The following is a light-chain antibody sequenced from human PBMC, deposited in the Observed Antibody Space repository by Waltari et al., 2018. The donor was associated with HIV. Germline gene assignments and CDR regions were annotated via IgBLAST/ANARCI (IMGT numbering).Light chain of an antibody. CDR3: CSYAGNSNWV. V-gene: IGLV2-23*02. CDR1: SGDIGNFNL. CDR2: EVN. J-gene: IGLJ3*02. Sequence: QSALSQTASVFGSPGQSVTISCNGTSGDIGNFNLVSWYQQKPGKAPKIIIYEVNKWPSGIPDRFSGAKSGNAASLTISGLRSEDEGDYYCCSYAGNSNWVFGGGTQLTVL.